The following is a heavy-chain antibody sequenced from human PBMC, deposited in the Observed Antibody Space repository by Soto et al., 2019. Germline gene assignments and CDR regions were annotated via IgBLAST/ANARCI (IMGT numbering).Heavy chain of an antibody. Sequence: ETLSLTCAVSGCSISSSNWWRWLRHPTGNWLECILGICHSGSSNYNPSLKSRVTISVDTSKNQFSLKLSSVTAADTAVYYCARRYGFCFDYWGQGPLVTVSS. CDR2: ICHSGSS. CDR1: GCSISSSNW. D-gene: IGHD5-18*01. V-gene: IGHV4-4*02. J-gene: IGHJ4*02. CDR3: ARRYGFCFDY.